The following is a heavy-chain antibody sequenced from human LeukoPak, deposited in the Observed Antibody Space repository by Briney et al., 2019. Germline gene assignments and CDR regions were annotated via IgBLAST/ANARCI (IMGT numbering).Heavy chain of an antibody. J-gene: IGHJ4*02. CDR1: GFTFSSYW. CDR2: IKQDGSEK. Sequence: GGSLRLSCAVSGFTFSSYWMSWFRQAPGKGLEWVANIKQDGSEKLYVEFVKGRFTISRDNAKNSLYLQMNSLRAEDTAVYYCARDVMTGAPGADYWGQGTLVTVSS. V-gene: IGHV3-7*01. CDR3: ARDVMTGAPGADY. D-gene: IGHD1-26*01.